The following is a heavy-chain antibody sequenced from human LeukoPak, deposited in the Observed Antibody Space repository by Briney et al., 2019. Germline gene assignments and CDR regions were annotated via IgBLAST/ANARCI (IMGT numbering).Heavy chain of an antibody. J-gene: IGHJ4*02. CDR1: GFTFSSYA. CDR2: ISGSGGST. Sequence: GGSLRLSCAASGFTFSSYAMSWVCQAPGKGLEWVSAISGSGGSTYYADSVKGRFTISRDNSKNTLYLQMNSLRAEDTAVYYCASPCGGDCYLPFDYWGQGTLVTVSS. CDR3: ASPCGGDCYLPFDY. D-gene: IGHD2-21*02. V-gene: IGHV3-23*01.